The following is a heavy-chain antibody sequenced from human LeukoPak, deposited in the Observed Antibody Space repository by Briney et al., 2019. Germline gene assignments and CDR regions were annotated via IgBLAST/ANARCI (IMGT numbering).Heavy chain of an antibody. CDR1: GGSISSGSYY. CDR2: IYTSGST. J-gene: IGHJ5*02. V-gene: IGHV4-61*02. Sequence: SQTLSLTCTVSGGSISSGSYYWSWIRQPAGKGLEWIGRIYTSGSTNYNPSLKSRVTISVDTSKNQFSLKLSSVTAADTAVYYCARQFVVVPAARKPPFLKTDSRWFDPWGQGTLVTVSS. CDR3: ARQFVVVPAARKPPFLKTDSRWFDP. D-gene: IGHD2-2*01.